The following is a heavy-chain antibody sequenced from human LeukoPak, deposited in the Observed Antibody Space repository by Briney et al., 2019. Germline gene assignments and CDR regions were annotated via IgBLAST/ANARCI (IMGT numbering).Heavy chain of an antibody. D-gene: IGHD6-13*01. CDR3: AREGYSSSWYYFDY. V-gene: IGHV3-30-3*01. CDR2: ISYDGSNK. Sequence: PGGSLRLSCAASGFTFSSYAMHWVRQAPGKGLEWVAVISYDGSNKYYADSVKGRFTISRDNSKNTLYLQMNSPRAEDTAVYYCAREGYSSSWYYFDYWGQGTLVTVSS. J-gene: IGHJ4*02. CDR1: GFTFSSYA.